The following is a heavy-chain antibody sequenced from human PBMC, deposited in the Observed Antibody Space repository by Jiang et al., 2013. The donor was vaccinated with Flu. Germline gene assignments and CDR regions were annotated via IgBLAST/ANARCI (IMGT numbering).Heavy chain of an antibody. D-gene: IGHD1-26*01. CDR2: ISGSGGST. CDR3: AKLRERYYYYYGMDV. Sequence: VQLVESGGGLVQPGGSLRLSCAASGFTFSSYAMSWVRQAPGKGLEWVSAISGSGGSTYYADSVKGRSPSPETIPKNTLYLQMNSLRAEDTAVYYCAKLRERYYYYYGMDVWGQG. V-gene: IGHV3-23*04. CDR1: GFTFSSYA. J-gene: IGHJ6*02.